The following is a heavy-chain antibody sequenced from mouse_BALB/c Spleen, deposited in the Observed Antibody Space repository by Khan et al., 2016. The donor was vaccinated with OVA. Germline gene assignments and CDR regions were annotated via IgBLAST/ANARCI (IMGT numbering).Heavy chain of an antibody. Sequence: QVQLKQSGPELVKPGASVKMSCKASGYTFTDYIMRWVKQRTGQGLGWIGEIYPGSGSTYYNEKFKGKATLTADTSSNTAYMHLSSLTSEDYAVYFCARSPYGNSFAYWGQGTLVTVSA. CDR3: ARSPYGNSFAY. D-gene: IGHD2-1*01. CDR1: GYTFTDYI. J-gene: IGHJ3*01. CDR2: IYPGSGST. V-gene: IGHV1-77*01.